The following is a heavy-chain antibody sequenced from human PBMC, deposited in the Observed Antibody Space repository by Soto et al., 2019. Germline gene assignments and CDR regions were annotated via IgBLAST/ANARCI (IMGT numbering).Heavy chain of an antibody. Sequence: KASETLSLTCTVSGASISSGDYFWSWIRQSPGKGLQWIGYIYDSGSSYYNPSLKSRVTTSVDTSKNQFSLKLSSVTAADTAVYYCAREKGYISGPKNFDYWGQGTLVTVSS. CDR1: GASISSGDYF. CDR3: AREKGYISGPKNFDY. D-gene: IGHD5-12*01. J-gene: IGHJ4*02. CDR2: IYDSGSS. V-gene: IGHV4-30-4*01.